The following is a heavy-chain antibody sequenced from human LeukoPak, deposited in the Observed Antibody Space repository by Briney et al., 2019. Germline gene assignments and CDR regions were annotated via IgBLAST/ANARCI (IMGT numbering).Heavy chain of an antibody. V-gene: IGHV3-7*03. D-gene: IGHD6-19*01. CDR3: AKVIVAGGWYYFDY. J-gene: IGHJ4*02. Sequence: GGSLRLSCAASGFMFTSYWMSWVRQAPGKGLEWVANIKEDGGEKYYVDSVKGRFTISRDNSKNTLYLQMNSLRAEDTAVYYCAKVIVAGGWYYFDYWGQGTLVTVSS. CDR1: GFMFTSYW. CDR2: IKEDGGEK.